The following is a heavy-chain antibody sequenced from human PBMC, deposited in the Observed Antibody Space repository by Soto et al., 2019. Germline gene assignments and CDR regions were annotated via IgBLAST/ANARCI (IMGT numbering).Heavy chain of an antibody. CDR1: GGTFSSYA. CDR2: IIPFFGAA. V-gene: IGHV1-69*13. D-gene: IGHD3-22*01. Sequence: ASVKVSCKTSGGTFSSYAINWVRQAPGQGLEWMGGIIPFFGAANYAQKFQDRVTITADESTSRAYMELSSLRSEDTPVYYCARGAGYYDSSGYYYRAFDIWGQGTMVTVSS. J-gene: IGHJ3*02. CDR3: ARGAGYYDSSGYYYRAFDI.